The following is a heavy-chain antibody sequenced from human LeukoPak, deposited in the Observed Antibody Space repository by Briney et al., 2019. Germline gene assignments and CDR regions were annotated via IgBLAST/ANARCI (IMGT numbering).Heavy chain of an antibody. V-gene: IGHV3-23*01. CDR3: AKDWQLLPVNWFDP. Sequence: PGGSLRLSCAASGFTFSNYAMSWVRQAPGKGLEWVSAISGSGGSTYYADSVKGRFTISRDNSKNTLYLQMNSLRAEDTAVYYCAKDWQLLPVNWFDPWGQGTLVTVSS. D-gene: IGHD1-26*01. J-gene: IGHJ5*02. CDR2: ISGSGGST. CDR1: GFTFSNYA.